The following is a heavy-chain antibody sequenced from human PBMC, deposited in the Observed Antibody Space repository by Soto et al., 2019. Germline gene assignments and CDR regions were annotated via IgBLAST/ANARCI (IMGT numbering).Heavy chain of an antibody. Sequence: EVQLVESGGGSVQPGESLRLSCAASGFPFSSYWIHWVRQAPGKGLVWVSRVKYDGTITNYADSLRGRLSISRDNAKNTIYLQMNSQRVEDTAVYYCARVAQGGYYVDVWGKGTTVTVSS. CDR3: ARVAQGGYYVDV. CDR2: VKYDGTIT. CDR1: GFPFSSYW. V-gene: IGHV3-74*01. J-gene: IGHJ6*03. D-gene: IGHD6-13*01.